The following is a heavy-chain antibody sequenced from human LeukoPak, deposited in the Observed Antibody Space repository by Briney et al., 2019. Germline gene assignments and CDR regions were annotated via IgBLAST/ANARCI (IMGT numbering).Heavy chain of an antibody. D-gene: IGHD1-26*01. CDR3: AKRSSGNYFDY. J-gene: IGHJ4*02. CDR2: ISGSGGST. CDR1: GFTFSSYA. V-gene: IGHV3-23*01. Sequence: GGSLRLSCAASGFTFSSYAMSWVRQAPGKGLEWVSTISGSGGSTYYADSVKGRFTISRDNSNNTLYLQMNSLRAEDTAVYYCAKRSSGNYFDYWGQGTLVTVSS.